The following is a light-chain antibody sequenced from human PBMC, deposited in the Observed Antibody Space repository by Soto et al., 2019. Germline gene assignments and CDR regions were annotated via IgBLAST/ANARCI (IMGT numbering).Light chain of an antibody. CDR2: EGN. CDR1: TRDVGSYTL. Sequence: QSALTQPASVSGSPGQSITISCLGTTRDVGSYTLVSWYQQHPGKAPKIIIYEGNKRPSGVSNRFSGSKSGNTASLTISGLQAEDEAEYYCGSYAGTSSWLFGGGTKLTVL. V-gene: IGLV2-23*01. CDR3: GSYAGTSSWL. J-gene: IGLJ3*02.